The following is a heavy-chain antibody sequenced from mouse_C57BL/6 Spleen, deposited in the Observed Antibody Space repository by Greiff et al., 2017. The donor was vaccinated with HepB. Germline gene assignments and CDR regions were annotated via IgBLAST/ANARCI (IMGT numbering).Heavy chain of an antibody. Sequence: VQLQQPGAELVKPGASVKMSCKASGYTFTSYWITWVKQRPGQGLEWIGDIYPGSGSTNYNEKFKSKATLTVDTSSSTAYMQLSSLTSEDSAVDYCARYYSNWAWFAYWGQGTLVTVSA. CDR1: GYTFTSYW. V-gene: IGHV1-55*01. CDR3: ARYYSNWAWFAY. CDR2: IYPGSGST. J-gene: IGHJ3*01. D-gene: IGHD2-5*01.